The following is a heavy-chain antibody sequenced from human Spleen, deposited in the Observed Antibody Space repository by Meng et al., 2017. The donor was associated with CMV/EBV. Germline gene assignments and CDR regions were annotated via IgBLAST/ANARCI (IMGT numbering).Heavy chain of an antibody. CDR1: GFTFSTYG. J-gene: IGHJ6*02. Sequence: GESLKISCAASGFTFSTYGMNWVRQAPGKGLEWVSSISSSSTYIYYADSMKGRFTMSRDNAKKSLYLQMNSLRAEDTAVYYCARDFYYDFWSGQVDVWGQGTTVTVSS. CDR3: ARDFYYDFWSGQVDV. CDR2: ISSSSTYI. V-gene: IGHV3-21*01. D-gene: IGHD3-3*01.